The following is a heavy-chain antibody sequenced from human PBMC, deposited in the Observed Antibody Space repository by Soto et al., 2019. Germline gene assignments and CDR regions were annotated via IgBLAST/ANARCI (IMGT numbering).Heavy chain of an antibody. Sequence: PSETLSLTCTVSGGSISSGGYYWSWIRQHPGKGLEWIGYIYYSGSTYYNPSLKSRVTISVDTSKNQFSLKLSSVTAADTAVYYCARGLWGSYRDAFDIWGQGTMVTVSS. CDR3: ARGLWGSYRDAFDI. J-gene: IGHJ3*02. CDR1: GGSISSGGYY. D-gene: IGHD3-16*02. CDR2: IYYSGST. V-gene: IGHV4-31*03.